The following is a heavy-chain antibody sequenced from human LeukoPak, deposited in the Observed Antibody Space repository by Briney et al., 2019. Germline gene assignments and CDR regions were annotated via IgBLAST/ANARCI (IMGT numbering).Heavy chain of an antibody. CDR2: ISGSGGGT. D-gene: IGHD2-2*01. CDR1: GFTFSSYS. Sequence: GGSLRLSCAASGFTFSSYSMSWVRQAPGKGLEWVSGISGSGGGTEYADSVKGRFTISRDNTKNTLYLQMNSLRVEDTAVYYCAKDPGYQVVYCFDYWGQGTLVTVSS. CDR3: AKDPGYQVVYCFDY. J-gene: IGHJ4*02. V-gene: IGHV3-23*01.